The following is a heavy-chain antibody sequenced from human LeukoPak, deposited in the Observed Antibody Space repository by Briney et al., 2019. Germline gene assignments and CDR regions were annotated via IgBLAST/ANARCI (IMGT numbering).Heavy chain of an antibody. CDR3: ARDRGEDILTGYYDY. CDR1: GGTFSSYA. Sequence: SVKVSCKASGGTFSSYAISWVRQAPGQGLEWMGGIIPIFGTANYAQKFQGRVTITADKSTSTAYMELSSLRSEDTAVYYCARDRGEDILTGYYDYWGQGTLVTVAS. D-gene: IGHD3-9*01. CDR2: IIPIFGTA. J-gene: IGHJ4*02. V-gene: IGHV1-69*06.